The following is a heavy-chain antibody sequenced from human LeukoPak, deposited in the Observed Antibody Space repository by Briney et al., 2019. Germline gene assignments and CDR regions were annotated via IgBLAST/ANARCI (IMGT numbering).Heavy chain of an antibody. V-gene: IGHV1-2*02. CDR3: ARGRQLHLGELFPFAEFFQP. D-gene: IGHD3-16*01. CDR1: GYTFTGQY. CDR2: INPNSGGT. Sequence: ASVKVSCKTSGYTFTGQYLHWERQAPGQGLEWMGWINPNSGGTKSAQKFQGRVIMTRDTSISTAYMELRSLSSDDTAVYYCARGRQLHLGELFPFAEFFQPWGQGTLVTVFS. J-gene: IGHJ1*01.